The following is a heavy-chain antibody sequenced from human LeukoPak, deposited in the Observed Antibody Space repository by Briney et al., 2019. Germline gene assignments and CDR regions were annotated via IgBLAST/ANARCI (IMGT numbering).Heavy chain of an antibody. Sequence: GGSLRLSCAASGFTFSSYWMHWVRQAPGKGPVWVSRINSDGSSTSYADSVKGRFTISRDNAKNTLYLQMNSLRAEDTAVYYCARGGGMDVWGQGTTVTVSS. CDR1: GFTFSSYW. CDR2: INSDGSST. CDR3: ARGGGMDV. J-gene: IGHJ6*02. V-gene: IGHV3-74*01. D-gene: IGHD1-26*01.